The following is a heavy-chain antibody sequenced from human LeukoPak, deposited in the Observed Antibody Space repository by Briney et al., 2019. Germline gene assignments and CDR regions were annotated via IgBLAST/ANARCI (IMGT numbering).Heavy chain of an antibody. D-gene: IGHD6-6*01. CDR1: GYTFTSYG. CDR3: ARAPTGEDSSSIGY. V-gene: IGHV1-18*01. J-gene: IGHJ4*02. Sequence: GASVKVSCKASGYTFTSYGISWVRQAPGQGLEWMGWISAYNGNTNYAQKLQGRVTMTTDTSTSTAYMELRSLRSDDTAVYYCARAPTGEDSSSIGYWGQGTLVTVSS. CDR2: ISAYNGNT.